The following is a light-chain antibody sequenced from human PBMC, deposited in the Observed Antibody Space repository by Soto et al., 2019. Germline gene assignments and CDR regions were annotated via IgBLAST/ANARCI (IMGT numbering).Light chain of an antibody. J-gene: IGKJ1*01. V-gene: IGKV1-39*01. CDR2: AAS. CDR3: QQTYTSVAT. Sequence: DIQVTQSPSSLSASVGDSVTLSCQTSQRVDSYIHWYQHQSGKPPKLLIYAASTLQDGVPSRFSGGGSGTAFSLIITGLQPGDSATYYCQQTYTSVATFGQGTKGISN. CDR1: QRVDSY.